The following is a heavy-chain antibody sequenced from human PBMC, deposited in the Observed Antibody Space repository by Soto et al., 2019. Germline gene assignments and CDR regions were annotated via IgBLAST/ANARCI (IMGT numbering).Heavy chain of an antibody. Sequence: PGGSLRLSCAASGFTFRSYAMHWVRQAPGKGLQWVAIIACDEIYKYYADSVKGRFTSSRDNSKNPLYLQMNSLRTEDTAVYYCARAPDFWSDYFDHWGQGSLVTVSS. CDR3: ARAPDFWSDYFDH. V-gene: IGHV3-30-3*01. D-gene: IGHD3-3*01. CDR1: GFTFRSYA. CDR2: IACDEIYK. J-gene: IGHJ4*02.